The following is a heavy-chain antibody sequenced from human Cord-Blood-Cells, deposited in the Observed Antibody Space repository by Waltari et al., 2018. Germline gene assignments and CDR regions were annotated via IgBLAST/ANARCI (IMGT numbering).Heavy chain of an antibody. CDR2: IYYSGST. CDR1: GGTISSYY. D-gene: IGHD6-13*01. CDR3: ARGAYSSSWYYYYYGMDV. J-gene: IGHJ6*02. V-gene: IGHV4-59*01. Sequence: QVQLQESGPGLVKPSETLSLTCTDSGGTISSYYWSWIRKHPGKGLEWIGNIYYSGSTNYHPSLKSRVTISVDTSKNQFSLKLSSVTAADTAVYYCARGAYSSSWYYYYYGMDVWGQGTTVTVSS.